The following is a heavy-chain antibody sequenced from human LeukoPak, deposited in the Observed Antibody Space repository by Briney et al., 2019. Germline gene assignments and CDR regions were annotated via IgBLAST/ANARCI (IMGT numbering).Heavy chain of an antibody. CDR1: GFTFSSYS. CDR2: ISGSSSYI. J-gene: IGHJ4*02. CDR3: ASLLNSGSYSIADY. D-gene: IGHD6-19*01. Sequence: GGSLRLSCAASGFTFSSYSMNWVRQAPGKGLEWVSSISGSSSYIYYADSVKGRFTISRDNAKNSLYLQMNSLRAEDTAVYYCASLLNSGSYSIADYWGQGTLVTVSS. V-gene: IGHV3-21*01.